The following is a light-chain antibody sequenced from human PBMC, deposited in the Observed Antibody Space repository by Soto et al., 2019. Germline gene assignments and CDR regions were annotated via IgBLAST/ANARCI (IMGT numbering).Light chain of an antibody. CDR2: DAS. Sequence: EIVLTQSPDTLSLSPGEIATLTCRASQSVTNYIAWYQQRPGQAPRLLIYDASNRATGVPARFSGSGSGTDFTLTISSLEPEDFAVYYCQQRSNWPTTFGQGTRLEIK. CDR3: QQRSNWPTT. CDR1: QSVTNY. J-gene: IGKJ5*01. V-gene: IGKV3-11*01.